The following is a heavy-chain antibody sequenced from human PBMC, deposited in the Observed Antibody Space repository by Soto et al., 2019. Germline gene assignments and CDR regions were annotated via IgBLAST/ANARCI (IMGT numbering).Heavy chain of an antibody. J-gene: IGHJ3*02. V-gene: IGHV3-21*06. D-gene: IGHD4-17*01. Sequence: EVQLVESGGGLVKPEESLRLSCAASGFSFSSYNMKWVRQAPGKGLEWVSSISTSGSYIFYAGSVRGRFTIFRDDAKNSLHLQMNSLRVEDTAVYYCATIGDRDGFDIWGQGTTVIASS. CDR2: ISTSGSYI. CDR3: ATIGDRDGFDI. CDR1: GFSFSSYN.